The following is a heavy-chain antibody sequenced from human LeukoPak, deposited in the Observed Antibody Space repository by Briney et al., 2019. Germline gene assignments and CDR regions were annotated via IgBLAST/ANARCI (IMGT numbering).Heavy chain of an antibody. CDR3: APIYGDYSDFDS. D-gene: IGHD4-17*01. V-gene: IGHV4-34*01. Sequence: PSETLSLTCAVYGGSGNYYWSRVRQPPGKGLEWIWEITHTGNTHYNPSLTSRVSISLHTSKNQFFLKLSSVAAADTAVYYCAPIYGDYSDFDSWGQGTLVTVSS. CDR1: GGSGNYY. J-gene: IGHJ4*02. CDR2: ITHTGNT.